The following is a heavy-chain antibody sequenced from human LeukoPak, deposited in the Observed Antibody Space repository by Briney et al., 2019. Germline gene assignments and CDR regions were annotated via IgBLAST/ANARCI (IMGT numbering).Heavy chain of an antibody. Sequence: SETLSLTCTVSGGSISSYYWAWIRQPPGKGLEWIGSIYHSGSTYYNPSLKSRVTISVDTSKNQFSLRLSSVTAADTAMYYCARSISTTGTDYWGQGTPVTVSS. CDR2: IYHSGST. D-gene: IGHD1-14*01. CDR1: GGSISSYY. CDR3: ARSISTTGTDY. J-gene: IGHJ4*02. V-gene: IGHV4-38-2*02.